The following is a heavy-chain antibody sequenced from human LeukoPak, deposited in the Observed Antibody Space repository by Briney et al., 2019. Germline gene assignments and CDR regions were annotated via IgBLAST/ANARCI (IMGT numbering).Heavy chain of an antibody. Sequence: SETLSLTCAVYGGSFSGYYWSWIRQPPGKGLEWIGEINHSGSTNYSPSLKSRVTISVDTSKNQFSLKLSSVTAADTAVYYCARNHYYGSGSHHDYWGQGTLVTVSS. CDR2: INHSGST. J-gene: IGHJ4*02. CDR3: ARNHYYGSGSHHDY. V-gene: IGHV4-34*01. CDR1: GGSFSGYY. D-gene: IGHD3-10*01.